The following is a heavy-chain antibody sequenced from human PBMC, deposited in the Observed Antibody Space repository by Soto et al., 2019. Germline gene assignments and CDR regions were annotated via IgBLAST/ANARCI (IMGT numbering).Heavy chain of an antibody. CDR3: AREDSYGWSGESLDV. Sequence: QVQLQQWGAGLLKASETLSLTCAVVGDSLRGQSWNWIRQSPGKGLEWIGELHQSGGTNYNPSLKSRAIISDYTSKNQVSLTLTSVTAADTAVYYCAREDSYGWSGESLDVWGQGTTVTVSS. CDR1: GDSLRGQS. CDR2: LHQSGGT. J-gene: IGHJ6*02. D-gene: IGHD6-19*01. V-gene: IGHV4-34*01.